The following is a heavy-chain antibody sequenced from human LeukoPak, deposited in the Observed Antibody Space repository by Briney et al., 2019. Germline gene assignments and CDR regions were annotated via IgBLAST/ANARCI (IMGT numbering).Heavy chain of an antibody. Sequence: GASVKVSCKASGYTFTSYYMHWVRQAPGQGLEWMGIINPSGGSTSYAQKFQGRVTMTRDTSTSTVYMELSSLRSEDTAVYYCAAVAGLLEWKYYFDDWGQGTLVTVSS. J-gene: IGHJ4*02. CDR3: AAVAGLLEWKYYFDD. CDR1: GYTFTSYY. CDR2: INPSGGST. D-gene: IGHD3-3*01. V-gene: IGHV1-46*01.